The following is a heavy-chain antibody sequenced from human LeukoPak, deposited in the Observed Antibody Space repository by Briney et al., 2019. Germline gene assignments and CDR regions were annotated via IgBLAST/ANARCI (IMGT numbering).Heavy chain of an antibody. J-gene: IGHJ3*01. D-gene: IGHD3-22*01. Sequence: ASVKVSCKASGYTFTSYYMHWVRQAPGQGLEWMGIINPSGGSTSYARKFQGRVTMTRDTSTSTVYMELSSLRSEDTAVYYCASSGRRGYYYDSSGYVLGSWGQGTMVTVSS. CDR3: ASSGRRGYYYDSSGYVLGS. CDR2: INPSGGST. CDR1: GYTFTSYY. V-gene: IGHV1-46*01.